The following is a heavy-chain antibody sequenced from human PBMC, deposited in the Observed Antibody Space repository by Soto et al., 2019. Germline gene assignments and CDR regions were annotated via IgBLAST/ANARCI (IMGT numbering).Heavy chain of an antibody. Sequence: SETLSLTCTVSGGSISSSSYYWGWIRQPPGKGLEWIGSIYYSGSTYYNPSLKSRVTMTTATSTNTVFLELRSLKSDDTAIYYCARDRLRGYDSSGFYSWGQGTMVTVSS. J-gene: IGHJ4*02. D-gene: IGHD3-22*01. CDR2: IYYSGST. CDR3: ARDRLRGYDSSGFYS. CDR1: GGSISSSSYY. V-gene: IGHV4-39*02.